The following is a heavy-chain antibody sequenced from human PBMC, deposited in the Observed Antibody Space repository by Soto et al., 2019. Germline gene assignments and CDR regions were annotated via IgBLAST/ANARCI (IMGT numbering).Heavy chain of an antibody. CDR3: ARCSIGGHPRLDY. D-gene: IGHD6-19*01. J-gene: IGHJ4*02. V-gene: IGHV4-59*01. CDR2: IYYSGST. Sequence: QVQLQESGPGLVKPSETLSLTCTVSGGPISSYYWSWIRNSPGRGLEWIGYIYYSGSTNYNPYPKSRVTISVDTSKHQFSLELSSVTAADTAVYYCARCSIGGHPRLDYWGKGTLVTVSS. CDR1: GGPISSYY.